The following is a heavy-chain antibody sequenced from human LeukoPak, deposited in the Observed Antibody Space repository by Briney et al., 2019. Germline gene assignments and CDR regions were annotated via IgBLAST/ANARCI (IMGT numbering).Heavy chain of an antibody. CDR1: GFTFSNYA. CDR2: MGGSGSST. D-gene: IGHD3-22*01. V-gene: IGHV3-23*01. CDR3: AKDLYDSSGSRYDY. Sequence: GGSLRLSCAVSGFTFSNYAMSWVRQAPGKGLEWVSAMGGSGSSTWYADSVKGRLTISRDNSKNTLFLQMNSLRAEDTAVYYCAKDLYDSSGSRYDYWGQGTLVTVSS. J-gene: IGHJ4*02.